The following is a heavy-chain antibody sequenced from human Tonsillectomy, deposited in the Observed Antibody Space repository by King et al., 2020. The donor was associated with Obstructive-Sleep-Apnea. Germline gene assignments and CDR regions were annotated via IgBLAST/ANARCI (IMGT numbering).Heavy chain of an antibody. V-gene: IGHV1-18*04. Sequence: QLVQAGAEVKKPGASVKVSCKASGYTFTSYGISWVRQAPGQGLEWMGWISAYNGNTNYAQKLQGRVTMTTDTSTSTAYMELTRLRSDDTAVYYCARDDWGQWLALFDYWGQGTLVTVSS. CDR1: GYTFTSYG. J-gene: IGHJ4*02. CDR3: ARDDWGQWLALFDY. CDR2: ISAYNGNT. D-gene: IGHD6-19*01.